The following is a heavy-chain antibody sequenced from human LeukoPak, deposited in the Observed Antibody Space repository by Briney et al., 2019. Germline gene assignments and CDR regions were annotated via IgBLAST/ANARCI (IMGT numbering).Heavy chain of an antibody. J-gene: IGHJ6*02. CDR2: IRSKAYGGTT. Sequence: PGRSLRLSRTASGFTFGDYAMSWFRQAPGKGLEWVGFIRSKAYGGTTEYAASVKGRFTISRDDSKSIAYLQMNSLKTEDTAVYYCTRDLKYYDFWSGYYTPYYYGMDVWGQGTTVTVSS. D-gene: IGHD3-3*01. V-gene: IGHV3-49*03. CDR3: TRDLKYYDFWSGYYTPYYYGMDV. CDR1: GFTFGDYA.